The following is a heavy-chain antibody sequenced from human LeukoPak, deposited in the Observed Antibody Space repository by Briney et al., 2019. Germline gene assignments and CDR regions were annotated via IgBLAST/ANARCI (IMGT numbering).Heavy chain of an antibody. Sequence: QAGGSLRLSCAASGFTFSSYGMHWARQAPGKGLEWVAFIRYEGSNKYYADCVKGRVTISRDNSKNTLYLQINSLRAEDTAVYYSVKDDYDILTGGTGYYYYGMDVWGQGTTVTVSS. CDR1: GFTFSSYG. CDR2: IRYEGSNK. V-gene: IGHV3-30*02. D-gene: IGHD3-9*01. CDR3: VKDDYDILTGGTGYYYYGMDV. J-gene: IGHJ6*02.